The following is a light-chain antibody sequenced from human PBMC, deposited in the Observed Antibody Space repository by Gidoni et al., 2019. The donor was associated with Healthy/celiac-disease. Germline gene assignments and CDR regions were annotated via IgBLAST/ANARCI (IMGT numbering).Light chain of an antibody. V-gene: IGKV1-5*03. CDR1: QSISSW. CDR2: KAS. CDR3: QQYNSYPMYT. Sequence: IQMTQSPSTLSASVGDRVTITCRASQSISSWLAWYQQKPGKGPKILIYKASSLESGVPSRCSGSGAGTEFTLTISSLQPDDVATYYCQQYNSYPMYTFGQGTKLEIK. J-gene: IGKJ2*01.